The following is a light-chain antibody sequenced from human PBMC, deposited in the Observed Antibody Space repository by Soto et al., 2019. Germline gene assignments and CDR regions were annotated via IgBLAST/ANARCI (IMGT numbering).Light chain of an antibody. CDR1: QSVSSSY. J-gene: IGKJ2*01. V-gene: IGKV3-20*01. Sequence: ESVLTQSPGTLSLSPGERATLSCRASQSVSSSYLAWYQQKPGQAPRLLIYGASSRATGIPDRFSGSGSGTDFTLTISRLEPEDLAVYYCQQYGSSAYTFGQGTKLEIK. CDR3: QQYGSSAYT. CDR2: GAS.